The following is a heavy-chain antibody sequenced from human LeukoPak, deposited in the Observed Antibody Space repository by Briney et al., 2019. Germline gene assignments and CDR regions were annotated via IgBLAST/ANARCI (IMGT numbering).Heavy chain of an antibody. CDR2: ISAYNGNT. J-gene: IGHJ3*02. V-gene: IGHV1-18*01. D-gene: IGHD6-13*01. Sequence: ASVKVSCKASGYTFTSYGISWVRQAPGLGLEWMGWISAYNGNTNYAQKLQGRVTMTTDTSTSTAYMELRSLRSDDTAVYYCARELGIAAAVTTWDAFDIWGQGTMVTVSS. CDR1: GYTFTSYG. CDR3: ARELGIAAAVTTWDAFDI.